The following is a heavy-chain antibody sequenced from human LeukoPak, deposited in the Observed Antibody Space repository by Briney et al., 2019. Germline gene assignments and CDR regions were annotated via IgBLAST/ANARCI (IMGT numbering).Heavy chain of an antibody. CDR3: ARRAGAYSHPYDY. CDR2: IYCDNT. D-gene: IGHD4/OR15-4a*01. V-gene: IGHV3-53*01. J-gene: IGHJ4*02. CDR1: GFTVSSNS. Sequence: GGSLRLPCTVSGFTVSSNSMSWVRQAPGKGLEWVSFIYCDNTHYSDSVKGRFTISRDNSKNTLYLQMNSLRADDTAVYYYARRAGAYSHPYDYWGQGTLATVSS.